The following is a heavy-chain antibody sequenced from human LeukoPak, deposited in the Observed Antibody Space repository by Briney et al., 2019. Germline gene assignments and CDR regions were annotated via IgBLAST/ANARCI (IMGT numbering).Heavy chain of an antibody. Sequence: GGSLRLSCAASGFTFSTYATSWVRQAPGKGLEWVSAISDSGSNTYYADSVKGRFTISRDNSKNTLYLQMNSLRAEDTAVYYCAKESYSNNWYDYWGQGTLVTASS. D-gene: IGHD6-13*01. V-gene: IGHV3-23*01. CDR2: ISDSGSNT. J-gene: IGHJ5*01. CDR1: GFTFSTYA. CDR3: AKESYSNNWYDY.